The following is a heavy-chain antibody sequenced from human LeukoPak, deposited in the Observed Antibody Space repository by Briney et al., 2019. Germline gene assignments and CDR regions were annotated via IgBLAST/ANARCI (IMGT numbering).Heavy chain of an antibody. CDR3: ARGDYYMDV. Sequence: SETLSLTCPVSGGSISSHYWSWIRQPPGKGLEWIGYIYYSGSTNYNPSLKSRVTISLDTSKNQFSLKLSSATAADTAVYYCARGDYYMDVWGKGTTVTVSS. CDR2: IYYSGST. V-gene: IGHV4-59*11. J-gene: IGHJ6*03. CDR1: GGSISSHY.